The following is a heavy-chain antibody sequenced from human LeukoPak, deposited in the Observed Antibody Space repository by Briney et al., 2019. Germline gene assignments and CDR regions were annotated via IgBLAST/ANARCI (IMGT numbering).Heavy chain of an antibody. Sequence: ASVKVSCKASGYTFTSYGISWVRQAPGQGLEWMGWISAYNGNTNYAQKLQGRVTMTTDTSTSTAYMELRSLRSDDTAVYYCARTKLITFGGVLALNQPFDYWGQGTLVTVSS. CDR2: ISAYNGNT. J-gene: IGHJ4*02. CDR1: GYTFTSYG. D-gene: IGHD3-16*02. CDR3: ARTKLITFGGVLALNQPFDY. V-gene: IGHV1-18*01.